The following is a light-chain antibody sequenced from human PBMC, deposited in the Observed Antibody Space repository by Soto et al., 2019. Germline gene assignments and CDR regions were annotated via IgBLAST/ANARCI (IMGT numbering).Light chain of an antibody. Sequence: QSALTQPASVSGSPGQSITISCTGSSSDVGGYEYVSWYQQHPGKAPKLMIYGVSNRPSGVSNRFSGSKSGNTAFLTISGLQPEDEADYYCSSFTGTTTLDVFGTGTKLTVL. J-gene: IGLJ1*01. CDR3: SSFTGTTTLDV. CDR2: GVS. V-gene: IGLV2-14*01. CDR1: SSDVGGYEY.